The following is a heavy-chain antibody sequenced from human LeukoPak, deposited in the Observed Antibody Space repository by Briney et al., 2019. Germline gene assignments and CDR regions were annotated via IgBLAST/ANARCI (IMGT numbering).Heavy chain of an antibody. D-gene: IGHD3-22*01. Sequence: AGGSLRLSCAASGFTFSSYGMHWVRQAPGKGLEWVAVISYDGSNKYYADSVKGRFTISRDNSKNTLYLQMNSLRAEDTAVYYCAKDDYYDSSGYLEYFQHWGQGTLVTVSS. V-gene: IGHV3-30*18. CDR3: AKDDYYDSSGYLEYFQH. CDR2: ISYDGSNK. J-gene: IGHJ1*01. CDR1: GFTFSSYG.